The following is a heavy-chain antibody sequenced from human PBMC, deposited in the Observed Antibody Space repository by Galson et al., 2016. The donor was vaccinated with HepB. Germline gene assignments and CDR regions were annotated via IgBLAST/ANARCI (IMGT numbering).Heavy chain of an antibody. CDR3: ARHVVPEDAFNL. V-gene: IGHV4-39*02. Sequence: SETLSLTCSVSGGSVRTNNYCWDWVRQPPGQGLEWIGTVCHNGHPYYSPSLTSRVTISVDTSNKHFSLRLRSVTAADTAVYYCARHVVPEDAFNLWGPGTKVTVSS. J-gene: IGHJ3*01. CDR2: VCHNGHP. CDR1: GGSVRTNNYC. D-gene: IGHD2-15*01.